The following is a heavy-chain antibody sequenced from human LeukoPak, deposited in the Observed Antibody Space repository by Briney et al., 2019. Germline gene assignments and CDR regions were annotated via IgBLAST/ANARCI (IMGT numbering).Heavy chain of an antibody. CDR1: GGSMDNFY. D-gene: IGHD3-10*01. CDR2: IYYSGTT. V-gene: IGHV4-59*01. Sequence: PSETLSLTCTVSGGSMDNFYWSWIRPSPGGGLEWIGYIYYSGTTNYNPSLRSRLIISADTSKNQFSLKLISVTAADTAVYYCARLARLTLIRGVTGYHSLDVWGKGTKVTVSS. CDR3: ARLARLTLIRGVTGYHSLDV. J-gene: IGHJ6*04.